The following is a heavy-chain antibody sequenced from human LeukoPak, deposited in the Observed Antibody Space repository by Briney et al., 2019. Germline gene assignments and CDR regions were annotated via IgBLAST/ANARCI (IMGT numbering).Heavy chain of an antibody. V-gene: IGHV1-2*02. CDR2: ISPNSGGT. CDR3: ARAYVDTAMGPRRFDP. Sequence: ASVKVSCKASGYTFTGYYMHWVRQAPGQGLEWMGWISPNSGGTNYAQKFQGRVTMTRDTSISTAYMELSRLRSDDTAVYYCARAYVDTAMGPRRFDPWGQGTLVTVSS. D-gene: IGHD5-18*01. CDR1: GYTFTGYY. J-gene: IGHJ5*02.